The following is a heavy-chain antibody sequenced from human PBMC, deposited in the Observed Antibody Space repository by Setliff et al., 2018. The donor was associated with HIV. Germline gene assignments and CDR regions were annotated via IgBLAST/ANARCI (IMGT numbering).Heavy chain of an antibody. D-gene: IGHD3-10*01. J-gene: IGHJ4*02. CDR1: GGTFNNYA. Sequence: ASVKVSCKASGGTFNNYAISWVRQAPGQGLEWVGGIIPLFGTTNYAQKFQGRVTITADESTNTAHMELNSLRSIDTAMYYCATVFYYNSESYSLDYWGQGTLVTVSS. V-gene: IGHV1-69*13. CDR3: ATVFYYNSESYSLDY. CDR2: IIPLFGTT.